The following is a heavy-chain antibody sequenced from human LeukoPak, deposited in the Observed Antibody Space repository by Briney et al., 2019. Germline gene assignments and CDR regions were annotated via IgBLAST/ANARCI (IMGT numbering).Heavy chain of an antibody. CDR1: GYTFTSYG. Sequence: GASVKISCKASGYTFTSYGISWVRQAPGQGLEWMGWISAYNGNTNYAQKLQGRVTMTTDTSTSTAYMELRSLRSDDTAVYYCARNFVGRYFDWFYLDYWGQGTLVTVSS. CDR3: ARNFVGRYFDWFYLDY. J-gene: IGHJ4*02. CDR2: ISAYNGNT. D-gene: IGHD3-9*01. V-gene: IGHV1-18*01.